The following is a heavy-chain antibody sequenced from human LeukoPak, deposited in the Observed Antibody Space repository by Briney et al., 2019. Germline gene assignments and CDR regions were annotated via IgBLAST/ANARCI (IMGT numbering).Heavy chain of an antibody. J-gene: IGHJ5*02. Sequence: SETLSLTCAVYGGSFSGYYWSWIRQPPGKGLEWIGEINHSGSTNYNPSLKSRVTISVDTSKNQFSLKLSSVTAADTAVYYCARGDCSSTSCYAWFDPWGQGTLVTVSS. D-gene: IGHD2-2*01. V-gene: IGHV4-34*01. CDR1: GGSFSGYY. CDR3: ARGDCSSTSCYAWFDP. CDR2: INHSGST.